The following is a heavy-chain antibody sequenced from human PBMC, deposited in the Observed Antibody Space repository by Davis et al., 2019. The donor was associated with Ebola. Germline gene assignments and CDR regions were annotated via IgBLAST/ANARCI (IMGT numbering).Heavy chain of an antibody. J-gene: IGHJ4*02. CDR2: IIPILGIA. CDR1: GGTFSSYA. Sequence: SVKVSCKASGGTFSSYAISWVRQAPGQGLGWMGRIIPILGIANYAQKFQGRVTITADKSTSTVYMELSSLRSEDTAVYYCARGYTMVQGVNDYWGQGTLVTVSS. D-gene: IGHD3-10*01. V-gene: IGHV1-69*04. CDR3: ARGYTMVQGVNDY.